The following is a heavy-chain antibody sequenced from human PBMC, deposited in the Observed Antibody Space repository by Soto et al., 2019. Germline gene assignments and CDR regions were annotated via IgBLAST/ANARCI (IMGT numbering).Heavy chain of an antibody. Sequence: QVQLVQSGAEVKKPGSSVKVSCKASGGTFSSYTISWVRQAPGQGLEWMGRIIPILGIANYAQKFQGRVTITADKSTSTASMELSSRRSEDTAVYYCARSSAVTAIDNWFDPWGQGTLVTVSS. V-gene: IGHV1-69*02. D-gene: IGHD2-21*02. J-gene: IGHJ5*02. CDR1: GGTFSSYT. CDR3: ARSSAVTAIDNWFDP. CDR2: IIPILGIA.